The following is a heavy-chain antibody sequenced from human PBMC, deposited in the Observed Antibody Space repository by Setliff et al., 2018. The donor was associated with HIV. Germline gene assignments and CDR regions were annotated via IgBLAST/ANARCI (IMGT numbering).Heavy chain of an antibody. CDR2: ISHSGIT. D-gene: IGHD3-9*01. CDR1: GVSTISSSSSYY. J-gene: IGHJ3*02. CDR3: ARRQSYYDILNGRAFDALDI. Sequence: PSETLSLTCIVSGVSTISSSSSYYWGWIRQPPGKGLEWIGYISHSGITYYNPSLKSRVTISVDTSKNHFSLRLSSVTAADTAVYSCARRQSYYDILNGRAFDALDIWGQGTKVTVSS. V-gene: IGHV4-39*02.